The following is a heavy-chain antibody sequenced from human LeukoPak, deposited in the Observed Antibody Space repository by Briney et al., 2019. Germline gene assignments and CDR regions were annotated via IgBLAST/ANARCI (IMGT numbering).Heavy chain of an antibody. CDR1: SGSISGYY. Sequence: SETLSLTCTVSSGSISGYYWSWIRQPPGKGLEWIGEINHSGSTNYNPSLKSRVTISVDTSKNQFSLKLSSVTAADTAVYYCARRGRMLGAFDIWGQGTMVTVSS. D-gene: IGHD3-16*01. CDR2: INHSGST. J-gene: IGHJ3*02. CDR3: ARRGRMLGAFDI. V-gene: IGHV4-34*01.